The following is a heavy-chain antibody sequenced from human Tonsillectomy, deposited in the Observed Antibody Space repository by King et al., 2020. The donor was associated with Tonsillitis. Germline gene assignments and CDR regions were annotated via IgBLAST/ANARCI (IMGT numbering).Heavy chain of an antibody. Sequence: VQLVESGAEVKKPGASVKVSCKASGYTFTSYYMHWVRQAPGQGLEWMGIINPSGGSTSYAQKFQGRVTMTRDTSTSTVYMELSSLRSEDTAVYYCARVGAYCGGDCYSSPTNYFDYWGQGTLVTVSS. CDR2: INPSGGST. V-gene: IGHV1-46*01. D-gene: IGHD2-21*02. CDR3: ARVGAYCGGDCYSSPTNYFDY. CDR1: GYTFTSYY. J-gene: IGHJ4*02.